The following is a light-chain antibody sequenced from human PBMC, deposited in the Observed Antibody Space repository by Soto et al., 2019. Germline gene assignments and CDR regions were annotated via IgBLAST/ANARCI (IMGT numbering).Light chain of an antibody. Sequence: EIVLTQSPGTLSLSPGERATLSCRGSQSVLNNYLAWYQQKPGQPPRLLIYGASSRATGIPDRFNGSGSGTDFTLTISRLEPEDFAVYYCQQYGRPPRTFGQGTKVEIK. J-gene: IGKJ1*01. CDR1: QSVLNNY. CDR2: GAS. V-gene: IGKV3-20*01. CDR3: QQYGRPPRT.